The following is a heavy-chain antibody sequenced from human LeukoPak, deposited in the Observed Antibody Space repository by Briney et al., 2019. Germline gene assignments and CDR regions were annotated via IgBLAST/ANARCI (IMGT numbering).Heavy chain of an antibody. J-gene: IGHJ4*02. Sequence: KPSETLSLTCTVSGGSISSYYWSWIRQLPGKGLEWIGYIYYSGSTNYNPSLKSRVTISVDTSKNQFSLKLSSVTAADTAVYYCARLGTTGYCSGGSCYSSYAVDYWGQGTLVTVSS. CDR2: IYYSGST. CDR3: ARLGTTGYCSGGSCYSSYAVDY. V-gene: IGHV4-59*08. D-gene: IGHD2-15*01. CDR1: GGSISSYY.